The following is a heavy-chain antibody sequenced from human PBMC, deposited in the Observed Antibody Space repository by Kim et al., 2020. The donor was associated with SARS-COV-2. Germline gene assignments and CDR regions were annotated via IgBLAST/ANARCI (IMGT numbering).Heavy chain of an antibody. D-gene: IGHD3-3*01. CDR3: ARDLPPEVTIFGVVIREYYFDY. V-gene: IGHV1-2*06. CDR2: INPNSGGT. CDR1: GYTFTGYY. Sequence: ASVKVSCKASGYTFTGYYMHWVRQAPGQGLESMGRINPNSGGTNYAQKFQGRVTMTRDTSISTAYMELSRLRSDDTAVYYCARDLPPEVTIFGVVIREYYFDYWGQGTLVTVSS. J-gene: IGHJ4*02.